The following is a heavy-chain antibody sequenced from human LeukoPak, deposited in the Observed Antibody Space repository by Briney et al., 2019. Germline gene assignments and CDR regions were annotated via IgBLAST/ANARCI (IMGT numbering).Heavy chain of an antibody. CDR1: GYTFTGYY. CDR2: INPNTGGT. J-gene: IGHJ4*02. D-gene: IGHD3-22*01. Sequence: ASVKVSCKASGYTFTGYYMHWVRQAPGQGLEWMGWINPNTGGTNYAQKFQGRVTMTRDTAISTAYMELGRLTSDDTAVYYCAKLERITMVVVVTNWGQGTLVTVSS. V-gene: IGHV1-2*02. CDR3: AKLERITMVVVVTN.